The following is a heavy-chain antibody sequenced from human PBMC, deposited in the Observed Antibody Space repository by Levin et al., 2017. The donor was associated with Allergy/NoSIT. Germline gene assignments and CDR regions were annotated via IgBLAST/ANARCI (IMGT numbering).Heavy chain of an antibody. Sequence: SETLSLTCTVSGDSFSRYHWNWIRQPAGKGLEWIGRIYIGGTTSYNPSLKSRVTLSIDTSEKQFSLNLMFVTAADTAVYYCARGGYESRGYYYYYYGVDVWGQGTTVTVSS. CDR3: ARGGYESRGYYYYYYGVDV. V-gene: IGHV4-4*07. J-gene: IGHJ6*02. CDR1: GDSFSRYH. D-gene: IGHD3-22*01. CDR2: IYIGGTT.